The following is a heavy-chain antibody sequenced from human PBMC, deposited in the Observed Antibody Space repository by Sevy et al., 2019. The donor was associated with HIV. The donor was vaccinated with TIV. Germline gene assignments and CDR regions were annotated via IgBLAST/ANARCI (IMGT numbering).Heavy chain of an antibody. CDR2: VYASSST. CDR3: AREDFGSSWLYYYMDV. CDR1: GGSISGYY. D-gene: IGHD6-13*01. J-gene: IGHJ6*03. Sequence: SETLSLTCTVSGGSISGYYWSWIRQSAGKGLEWIGRVYASSSTNYNPSPRSRVTISVDTSSNQFSLNLHSVTAADTAVDYCAREDFGSSWLYYYMDVWGKGTPVTVSS. V-gene: IGHV4-4*07.